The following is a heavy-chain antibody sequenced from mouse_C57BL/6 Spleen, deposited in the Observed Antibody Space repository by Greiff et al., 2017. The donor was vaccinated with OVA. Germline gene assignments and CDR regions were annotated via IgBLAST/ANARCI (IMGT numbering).Heavy chain of an antibody. CDR1: GYTFTDYE. D-gene: IGHD2-10*01. V-gene: IGHV1-15*01. CDR3: TRRDSYSYWYCDD. CDR2: IDPETGGT. Sequence: VKLQESGAELVRPGASVTLSCKASGYTFTDYEMHWVKQTPVHGLEWIGAIDPETGGTAYNQKFKGKAILTADKSSSTACMELRSLTSEDSAVYYCTRRDSYSYWYCDDWGTGTTVTVSS. J-gene: IGHJ1*03.